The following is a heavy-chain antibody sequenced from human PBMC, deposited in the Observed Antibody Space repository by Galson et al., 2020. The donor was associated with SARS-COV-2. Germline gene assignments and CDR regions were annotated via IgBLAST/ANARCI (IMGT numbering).Heavy chain of an antibody. CDR1: GFTFSSYG. J-gene: IGHJ4*02. Sequence: GGSLRLSCAASGFTFSSYGMHWVRQAPGKGLEWVAVISYDGSNKYYADSVKGRFTISRDNSKNTLYLQMNSLRAEDTAVYYCANSLVGAIDYWGQGTLVTVSS. D-gene: IGHD1-26*01. CDR3: ANSLVGAIDY. CDR2: ISYDGSNK. V-gene: IGHV3-30*18.